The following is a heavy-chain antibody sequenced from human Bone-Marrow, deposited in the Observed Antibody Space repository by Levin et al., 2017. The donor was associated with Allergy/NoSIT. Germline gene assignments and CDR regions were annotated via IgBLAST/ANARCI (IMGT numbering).Heavy chain of an antibody. CDR2: IDSSSSTM. J-gene: IGHJ4*02. CDR1: GFTLSSYS. V-gene: IGHV3-48*01. CDR3: ARDLGHLDY. Sequence: GESLKISCAASGFTLSSYSMDWVRQAPGKGLEWVSYIDSSSSTMYYADSVKGRFTISRDNAKNSLYLQMNSLRAEDTAVYYCARDLGHLDYWGQGALVTVSS. D-gene: IGHD3-10*01.